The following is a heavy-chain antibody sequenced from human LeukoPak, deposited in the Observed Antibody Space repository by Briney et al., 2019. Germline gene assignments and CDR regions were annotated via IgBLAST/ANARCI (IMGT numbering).Heavy chain of an antibody. D-gene: IGHD3-9*01. J-gene: IGHJ2*01. CDR3: ARHYYDILTGDYWYFDL. CDR1: GGSISSSKYY. V-gene: IGHV4-39*01. CDR2: IYYSGST. Sequence: SETLSLTCTVSGGSISSSKYYWGWIRQPPGKGLEWIGSIYYSGSTYYNPSLKSRVTISLDTSKNQFSLKLSSVTAADTAVYYCARHYYDILTGDYWYFDLWGRGTLVTVSS.